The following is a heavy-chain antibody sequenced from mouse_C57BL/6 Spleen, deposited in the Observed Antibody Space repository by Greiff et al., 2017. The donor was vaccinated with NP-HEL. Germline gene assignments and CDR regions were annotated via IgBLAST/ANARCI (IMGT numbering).Heavy chain of an antibody. CDR2: IDPSDSYT. J-gene: IGHJ3*01. Sequence: QVQLQQPGAELVRPGTSVKLSCKASGYTFTSYWMHWVKQRPGQGLEWIGVIDPSDSYTNYNQKFKGKATLTVDTSSSTAYMQLSSLTSEDSAVYYCASYCDAAWFAYWGQGTLVTVSA. CDR3: ASYCDAAWFAY. V-gene: IGHV1-59*01. CDR1: GYTFTSYW. D-gene: IGHD1-1*01.